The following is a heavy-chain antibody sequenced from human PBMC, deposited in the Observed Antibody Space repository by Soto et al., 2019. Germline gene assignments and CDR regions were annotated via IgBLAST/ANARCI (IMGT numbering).Heavy chain of an antibody. J-gene: IGHJ5*02. CDR1: GGSISSYY. Sequence: SETLSLTCTVSGGSISSYYWSWIRQPPGKGLEWIGYIYYSGSTNYNPSLKSRVTISVDKSKNQFSLKLSSVTAADTAVYYCARVWTTGTNWFDPWGQGTLVTVSS. CDR2: IYYSGST. D-gene: IGHD4-17*01. CDR3: ARVWTTGTNWFDP. V-gene: IGHV4-59*12.